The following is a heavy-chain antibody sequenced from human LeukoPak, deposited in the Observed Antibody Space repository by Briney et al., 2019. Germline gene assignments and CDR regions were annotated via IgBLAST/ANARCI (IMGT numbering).Heavy chain of an antibody. CDR2: INHSGST. J-gene: IGHJ5*02. D-gene: IGHD3-3*01. CDR1: GGSFSGYY. V-gene: IGHV4-34*01. CDR3: ARGVDYDFWSGYPSPRFDP. Sequence: MSSETLSLTCAVYGGSFSGYYWSWIRQPPGKGLEWIGEINHSGSTNYNPSLKSRVTISVDTSKNQFSLKLSSVTAADTAVYYCARGVDYDFWSGYPSPRFDPWGQGTLVTVSS.